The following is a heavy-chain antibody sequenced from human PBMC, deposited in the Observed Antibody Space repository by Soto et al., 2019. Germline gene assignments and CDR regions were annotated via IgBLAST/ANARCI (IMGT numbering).Heavy chain of an antibody. J-gene: IGHJ4*02. D-gene: IGHD5-18*01. CDR1: GFTFDNVW. V-gene: IGHV3-15*01. CDR2: IKSKSDGGTP. CDR3: TTLHSYGLDY. Sequence: LRLSCETSGFTFDNVWMTWVRQAPGKGLEWVGHIKSKSDGGTPSYAAAVKGRFTISRDNAKNTVYVQMHSLKTEDTAVYYCTTLHSYGLDYWGQGALVTVSS.